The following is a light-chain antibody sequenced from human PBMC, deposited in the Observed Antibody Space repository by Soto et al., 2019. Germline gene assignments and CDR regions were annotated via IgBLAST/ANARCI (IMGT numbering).Light chain of an antibody. J-gene: IGKJ3*01. Sequence: EIVLTQSPGTLSLSPGERATLSCRASQSVSSSYLAWYQQRPGQAPRLLIYGASGRATGIPDRFSGSGSGTDFTLTISRLEPEDFAVYYWQQYDSSPSFTFGPGTKVDIK. CDR2: GAS. CDR3: QQYDSSPSFT. CDR1: QSVSSSY. V-gene: IGKV3-20*01.